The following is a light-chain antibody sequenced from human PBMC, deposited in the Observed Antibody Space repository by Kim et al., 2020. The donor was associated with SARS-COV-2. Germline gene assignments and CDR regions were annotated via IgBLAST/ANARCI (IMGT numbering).Light chain of an antibody. V-gene: IGKV3-11*01. J-gene: IGKJ4*01. CDR3: QQCNSLPLT. CDR1: QSVSNY. CDR2: DAS. Sequence: EIVLTQSPATLSLSPGDRATLSCRASQSVSNYLAWYQQKPGQAPRLLIFDASNRATGIPARFSGSGSGTDFTLTISSLEPEDFAVYYCQQCNSLPLTFGGGTKVDIK.